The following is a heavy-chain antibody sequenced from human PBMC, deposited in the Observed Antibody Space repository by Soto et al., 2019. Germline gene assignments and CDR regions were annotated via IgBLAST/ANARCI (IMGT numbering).Heavy chain of an antibody. Sequence: SETLSLTCTVSGGSISSYYWSWIRQPPGKGLEWIGYIYYNGNTNYNTSLKSRVTISVDTSKNQFSLKLSSVTAADTAVYYCARERYDFWSRYMDVWGKGTTVTVSS. CDR2: IYYNGNT. CDR1: GGSISSYY. V-gene: IGHV4-59*01. CDR3: ARERYDFWSRYMDV. J-gene: IGHJ6*03. D-gene: IGHD3-3*01.